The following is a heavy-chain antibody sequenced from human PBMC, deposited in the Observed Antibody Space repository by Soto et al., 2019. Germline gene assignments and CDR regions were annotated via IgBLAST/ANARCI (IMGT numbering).Heavy chain of an antibody. J-gene: IGHJ4*02. CDR2: ISGSGDST. CDR1: GFTFSSYA. D-gene: IGHD6-19*01. Sequence: EVQLLESGGGLVQPGGSLRLSCAASGFTFSSYAMRWVRQAPGKGLEWVSAISGSGDSTYYADSVKGRFTTSRDNSKKTLYLQMNSQRAEDTAVYYWSRRSSGGYFDYWGQGTLVTVSS. V-gene: IGHV3-23*01. CDR3: SRRSSGGYFDY.